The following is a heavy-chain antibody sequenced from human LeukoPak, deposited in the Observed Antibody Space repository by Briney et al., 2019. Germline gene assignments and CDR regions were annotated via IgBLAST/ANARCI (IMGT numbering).Heavy chain of an antibody. Sequence: GGSLRLSCAASGFTFSSYGMHWVRQAPGKGLEWVAVISYDGSNKYYADSVKGRFTISRDNSKNTLYLQMNSLRAEDTAVYYCAKDVGGSYYYYFDYWGQGTLVTVSS. D-gene: IGHD1-26*01. CDR3: AKDVGGSYYYYFDY. V-gene: IGHV3-30*18. CDR1: GFTFSSYG. J-gene: IGHJ4*02. CDR2: ISYDGSNK.